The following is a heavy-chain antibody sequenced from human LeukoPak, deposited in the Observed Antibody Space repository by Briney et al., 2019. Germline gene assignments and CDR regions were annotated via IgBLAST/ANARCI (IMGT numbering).Heavy chain of an antibody. J-gene: IGHJ6*02. CDR3: ARDLPTGRSSSWYPRIGYYGMDV. CDR1: GFTVSSNY. V-gene: IGHV3-66*01. CDR2: IYSGGST. D-gene: IGHD6-13*01. Sequence: GGSLRLSCAASGFTVSSNYMSWVRQAPGKGLEWVSVIYSGGSTYYADSVKGRFTISRDNSKNTLYLQMNSLRAEDTAVYYCARDLPTGRSSSWYPRIGYYGMDVWGQGTTVTVSS.